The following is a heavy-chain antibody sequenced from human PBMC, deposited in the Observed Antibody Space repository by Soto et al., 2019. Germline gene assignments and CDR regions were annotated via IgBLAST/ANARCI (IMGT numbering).Heavy chain of an antibody. Sequence: GESLKISCAASGFTFSSYGMHWVRQAPGKGLEWVAVIWYDGSNKYYADSVKGRFTISRDNSKNTLYLQMNSLRAEDTAVYYCARGRYCTNGVCYSNAFDIWGQGTMVTVSS. CDR2: IWYDGSNK. J-gene: IGHJ3*02. CDR1: GFTFSSYG. CDR3: ARGRYCTNGVCYSNAFDI. V-gene: IGHV3-33*01. D-gene: IGHD2-8*01.